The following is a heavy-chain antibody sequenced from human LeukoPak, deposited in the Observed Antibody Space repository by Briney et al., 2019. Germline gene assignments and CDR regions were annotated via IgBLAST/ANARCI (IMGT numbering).Heavy chain of an antibody. D-gene: IGHD3-10*01. V-gene: IGHV4-30-2*01. CDR1: GGSISSGGYY. CDR2: INHSGST. Sequence: SQTLSLTCTVSGGSISSGGYYWSWIRQPPGKGLEWIGEINHSGSTNYNPSLKSRVTISVDTSKNQFSLKLSSVTAADTAVYYCASLPLLWFGDQYSPSVGPVFDPWGQGTLVTVSS. J-gene: IGHJ5*02. CDR3: ASLPLLWFGDQYSPSVGPVFDP.